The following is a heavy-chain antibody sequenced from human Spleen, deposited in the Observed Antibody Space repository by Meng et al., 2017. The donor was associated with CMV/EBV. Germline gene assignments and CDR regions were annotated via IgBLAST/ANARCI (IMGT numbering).Heavy chain of an antibody. V-gene: IGHV3-66*02. CDR2: IYSGGGT. CDR3: ARGLKTDWDPLGY. J-gene: IGHJ4*02. CDR1: GVIVSSNY. Sequence: GESLKISCVVPGVIVSSNYMSWVRQVPGMGLEWVSVIYSGGGTYYIESVKGRFTISRDNSKNSLNLQMTSLRGEDTAVYYCARGLKTDWDPLGYWGQGTLVTVSS. D-gene: IGHD3-9*01.